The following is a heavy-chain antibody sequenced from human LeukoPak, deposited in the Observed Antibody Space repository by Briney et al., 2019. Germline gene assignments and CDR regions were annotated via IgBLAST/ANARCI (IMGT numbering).Heavy chain of an antibody. CDR2: IYPGDSDT. J-gene: IGHJ4*02. Sequence: LGESLKISCRVSGYSFTSYWIGWVRQMPEKGLEWMGIIYPGDSDTRYSPSFQGQVTISADKSISTAYLQWSSLKASDTAMYYCARQPMIGPYYFDYWGRGTLVTVSS. V-gene: IGHV5-51*01. CDR1: GYSFTSYW. D-gene: IGHD3-10*02. CDR3: ARQPMIGPYYFDY.